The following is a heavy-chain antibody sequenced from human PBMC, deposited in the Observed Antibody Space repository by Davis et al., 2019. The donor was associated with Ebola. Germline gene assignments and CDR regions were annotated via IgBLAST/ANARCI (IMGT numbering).Heavy chain of an antibody. CDR3: ARAGRDDDY. CDR1: GFTLSIYG. V-gene: IGHV3-30*02. J-gene: IGHJ4*02. Sequence: PGGSLRLSCAASGFTLSIYGMHWVRQAPGKGLEWVAFIRNDGNDQYYAGSVKGRFTISRDNSKNTLFLQMNSLRAEDTAVYYCARAGRDDDYWGQGTLVTVSS. D-gene: IGHD5-24*01. CDR2: IRNDGNDQ.